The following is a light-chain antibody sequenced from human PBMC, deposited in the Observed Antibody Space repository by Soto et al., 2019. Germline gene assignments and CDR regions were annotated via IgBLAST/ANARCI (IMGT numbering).Light chain of an antibody. V-gene: IGKV4-1*01. J-gene: IGKJ2*01. CDR2: WAS. CDR3: LQYYGGPPHT. Sequence: DIVLTQSPDSLAVFLGERATITCKSSQSLFYSAYRTNYLAWYQDKPGQPPKMLISWASTRASGVPDRFIGSGSGTDFTLTISSLQAEDVAVYYCLQYYGGPPHTFGQGTKLEI. CDR1: QSLFYSAYRTNY.